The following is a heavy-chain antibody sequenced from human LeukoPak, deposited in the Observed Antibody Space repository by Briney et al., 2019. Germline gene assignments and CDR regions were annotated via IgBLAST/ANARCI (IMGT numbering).Heavy chain of an antibody. CDR1: GYTFTGYY. CDR2: INPNSGGT. CDR3: ARDLGIAVAGTYY. Sequence: ASVKVSCKASGYTFTGYYMHWVRQAPGQGLEWLGWINPNSGGTNYAQKFQGRATMTRDTSISTAYMELSRLRSDDTAVYYCARDLGIAVAGTYYWGQGTLVTVSS. D-gene: IGHD6-19*01. J-gene: IGHJ4*02. V-gene: IGHV1-2*02.